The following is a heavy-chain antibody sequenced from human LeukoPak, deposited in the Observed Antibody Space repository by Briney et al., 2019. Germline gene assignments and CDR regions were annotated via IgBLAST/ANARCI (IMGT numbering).Heavy chain of an antibody. Sequence: ASVKVSCKASGYTFTSYGTSWVRQAPGQGLEWMGWISAYNGNTNYAQKLQGRVTMTTDTSTSTAYMELRSLRSDDTAVYYCARAPDYYDSSGYSGTFDYWGQGTLVTVSS. CDR3: ARAPDYYDSSGYSGTFDY. V-gene: IGHV1-18*01. CDR1: GYTFTSYG. J-gene: IGHJ4*02. D-gene: IGHD3-22*01. CDR2: ISAYNGNT.